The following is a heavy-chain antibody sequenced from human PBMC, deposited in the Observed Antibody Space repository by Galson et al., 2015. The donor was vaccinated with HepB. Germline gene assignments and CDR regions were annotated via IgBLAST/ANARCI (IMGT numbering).Heavy chain of an antibody. V-gene: IGHV3-30-3*01. CDR3: ARATYYDSSGFLYYFDY. Sequence: SLRLSCAASGFTFSSYAIHWVRQAPGKGLEWVAIISYDGNNKYYADSVKGRFTISRDNSKNTLYLQMNSLRAEDTAVYYCARATYYDSSGFLYYFDYWGQGTLVTVSS. CDR1: GFTFSSYA. CDR2: ISYDGNNK. D-gene: IGHD3-22*01. J-gene: IGHJ4*02.